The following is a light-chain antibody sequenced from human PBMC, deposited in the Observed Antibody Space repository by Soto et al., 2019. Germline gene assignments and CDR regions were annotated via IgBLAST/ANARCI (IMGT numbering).Light chain of an antibody. CDR3: QQYSTYTPRT. J-gene: IGKJ1*01. Sequence: DIQMTQSPSTLSASVGDRVTITGRASQSISIWLAWYQQKPGKAPKILIYKASSLESGVPSRFSGSGSGTEFTLTISSLQPDDFATYYCQQYSTYTPRTFGRGTKVDNK. V-gene: IGKV1-5*03. CDR2: KAS. CDR1: QSISIW.